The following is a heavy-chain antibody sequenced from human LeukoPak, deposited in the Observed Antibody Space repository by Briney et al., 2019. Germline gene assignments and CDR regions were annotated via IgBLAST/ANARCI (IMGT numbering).Heavy chain of an antibody. J-gene: IGHJ4*02. CDR1: GYTFTSYD. CDR3: ARDSGYDAADY. V-gene: IGHV1-8*01. CDR2: MNPNSGNT. D-gene: IGHD5-12*01. Sequence: GASVKVSCKASGYTFTSYDINWVRQATGQGLEWMGWMNPNSGNTGYAQKFQGRVTMTRNTSISTAYMELRSLRSDDTAVYYCARDSGYDAADYWGQGTLVTVSS.